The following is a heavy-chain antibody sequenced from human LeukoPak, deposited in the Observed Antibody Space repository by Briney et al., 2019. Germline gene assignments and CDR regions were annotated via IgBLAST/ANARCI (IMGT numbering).Heavy chain of an antibody. CDR3: ARRNYDFWSGYGRNDAFDI. D-gene: IGHD3-3*01. J-gene: IGHJ3*02. Sequence: PGESLKISCKGSGYSFTSYWIVWVRQMPGKGLEWMGRIYPGDSDTRYSPSFQGQVTISADKSISTAYLQWSSLKASDTAMYYCARRNYDFWSGYGRNDAFDIWGQGTMVTVSS. CDR2: IYPGDSDT. CDR1: GYSFTSYW. V-gene: IGHV5-51*01.